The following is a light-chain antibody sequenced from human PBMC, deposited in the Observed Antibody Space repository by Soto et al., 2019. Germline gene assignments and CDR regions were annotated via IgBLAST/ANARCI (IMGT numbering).Light chain of an antibody. CDR2: GAS. V-gene: IGKV3-15*01. CDR1: QSVRSC. J-gene: IGKJ5*01. Sequence: EIVMTQSPATLSVSPGERVTLSCRARQSVRSCLAWYQHKPGQPPRLLIYGASTRATGIPARFSASGSGTDFTLTISSLQSEDFAVYFCQQCSDWPLFTFGQGTRLEIK. CDR3: QQCSDWPLFT.